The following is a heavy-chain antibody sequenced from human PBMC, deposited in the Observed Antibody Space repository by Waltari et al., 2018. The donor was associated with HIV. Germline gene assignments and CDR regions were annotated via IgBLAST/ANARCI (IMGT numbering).Heavy chain of an antibody. D-gene: IGHD3-10*01. J-gene: IGHJ5*02. V-gene: IGHV1-69*13. CDR1: ILTFTRYV. CDR2: IKPPFGAA. CDR3: ARESSGEFDR. Sequence: QVHIMQSGAEVKKPGSSVKISCRASILTFTRYVLSWVRQAPVQGLEWMGGIKPPFGAANYPQKFQVRVTSSADDCTSTRYMELTGLSSEETSVYFCARESSGEFDRWGQGTPVTVSS.